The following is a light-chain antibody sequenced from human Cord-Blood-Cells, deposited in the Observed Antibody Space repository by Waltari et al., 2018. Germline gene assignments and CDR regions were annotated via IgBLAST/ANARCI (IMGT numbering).Light chain of an antibody. CDR3: QQYYSYPRT. CDR1: QGISSY. Sequence: AIRMTQSPSSLSASTGDRVTLTCRASQGISSYLAWYQQKPGKAHKLLIYAASTLQSGVPSRFSGSGSGTDFTLTISCLQSEDFATYYCQQYYSYPRTFGQGTKVEIK. CDR2: AAS. J-gene: IGKJ1*01. V-gene: IGKV1-8*01.